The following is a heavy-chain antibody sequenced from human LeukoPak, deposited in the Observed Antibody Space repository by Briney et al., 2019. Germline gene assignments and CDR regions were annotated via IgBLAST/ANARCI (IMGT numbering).Heavy chain of an antibody. CDR2: INHSGST. D-gene: IGHD1-26*01. Sequence: SETLSLTCAVYGGSFSGYYWTWIRQPPGKGLEWIGEINHSGSTNYNPSLKSRVTISVDTSKNQFSLKLNSVTAADTAMYYCAKSGGYGLIDYWGQGTLVTVSS. CDR3: AKSGGYGLIDY. V-gene: IGHV4-34*01. CDR1: GGSFSGYY. J-gene: IGHJ4*02.